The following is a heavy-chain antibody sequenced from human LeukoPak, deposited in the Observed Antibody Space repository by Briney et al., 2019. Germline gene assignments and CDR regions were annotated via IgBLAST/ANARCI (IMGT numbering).Heavy chain of an antibody. CDR3: ARKGPANYYYYYMDV. J-gene: IGHJ6*03. CDR2: MNPNSGNT. D-gene: IGHD2-2*01. CDR1: GYTFTSYD. Sequence: ASVTVSCKASGYTFTSYDINWVRQAPGQGLEWMGWMNPNSGNTVYAQKFQGRVTMTRNTSISTAYMELSSLRSEDTAVYFCARKGPANYYYYYMDVWGKGTTVTVSS. V-gene: IGHV1-8*01.